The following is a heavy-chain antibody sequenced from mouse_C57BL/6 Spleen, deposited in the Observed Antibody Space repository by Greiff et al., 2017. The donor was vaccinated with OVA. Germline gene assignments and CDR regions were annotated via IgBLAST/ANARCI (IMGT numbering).Heavy chain of an antibody. Sequence: QVQLKESGTELVKPGASVKLSCKASGYTFTSYWMHWVKQRPGQGLEWIGNINPSNGGTNYNEKFKSKATLTVDKSSSTAYMQLSSLTSEDSAVYYCARGDYYGSSPHFDYWGQGTTLTVSS. CDR3: ARGDYYGSSPHFDY. D-gene: IGHD1-1*01. CDR1: GYTFTSYW. V-gene: IGHV1-53*01. J-gene: IGHJ2*01. CDR2: INPSNGGT.